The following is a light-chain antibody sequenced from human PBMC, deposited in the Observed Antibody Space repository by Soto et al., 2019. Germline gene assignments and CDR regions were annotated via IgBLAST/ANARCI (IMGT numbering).Light chain of an antibody. Sequence: QSVLTQPASVSGSPGQSITISCTGTSSDVGSYNLVSWYQQHPGKAPKLMIYEVSKRPSGVSNRFSGSKSGNTASLTISGLQAEDEADYCCYSYAGSNTYYVFGTGTKLTVL. CDR1: SSDVGSYNL. V-gene: IGLV2-23*02. CDR3: YSYAGSNTYYV. CDR2: EVS. J-gene: IGLJ1*01.